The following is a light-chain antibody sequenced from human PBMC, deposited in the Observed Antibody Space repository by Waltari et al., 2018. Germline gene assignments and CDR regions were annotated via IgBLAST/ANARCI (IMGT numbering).Light chain of an antibody. V-gene: IGKV3-15*01. J-gene: IGKJ2*01. Sequence: ETALTQSPAPLSVSPAARVTLSCRASRSVGGSLAWYQQIPGQPPRLLIPSASTGATGLPARFSGSGSGTDFTLTISSLQSEDFAVYYCQQYYNWPYTFGQGTKVEIK. CDR2: SAS. CDR1: RSVGGS. CDR3: QQYYNWPYT.